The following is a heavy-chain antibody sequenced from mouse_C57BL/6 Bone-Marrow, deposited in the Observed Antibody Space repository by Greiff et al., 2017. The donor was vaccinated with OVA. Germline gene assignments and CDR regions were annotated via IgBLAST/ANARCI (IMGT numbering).Heavy chain of an antibody. V-gene: IGHV1-55*01. D-gene: IGHD2-5*01. J-gene: IGHJ2*01. CDR1: GYTFTSSW. CDR3: ARRDSNYLYYFDY. CDR2: IYPGSGST. Sequence: QVQLQQPGAELVKPGASVKMSCKASGYTFTSSWITWVKQRPGQGLEWIGDIYPGSGSTNYNEKFKSKATLTVATSSSTAYMQLSSLTSEDSAVYYGARRDSNYLYYFDYWGQGTTLTVAS.